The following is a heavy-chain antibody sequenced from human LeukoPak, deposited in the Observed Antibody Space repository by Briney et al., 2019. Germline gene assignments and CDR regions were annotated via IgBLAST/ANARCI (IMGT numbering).Heavy chain of an antibody. CDR2: IYYSGST. D-gene: IGHD3-16*01. J-gene: IGHJ4*02. CDR3: AGGGYVAPHDY. V-gene: IGHV4-59*01. CDR1: GGSISSYY. Sequence: SETLSLTCTVSGGSISSYYWSWIRQPPGKGLEWIGYIYYSGSTNYNPSLKSRVTISVDTSKNQFSLKLSSVTAADTAVYYCAGGGYVAPHDYWGQGPLVTVSS.